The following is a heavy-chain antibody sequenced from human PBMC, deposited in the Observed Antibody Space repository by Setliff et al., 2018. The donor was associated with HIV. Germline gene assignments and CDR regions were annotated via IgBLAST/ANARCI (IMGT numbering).Heavy chain of an antibody. CDR2: IYPADSHT. J-gene: IGHJ3*02. D-gene: IGHD3-10*02. CDR3: ARHRVDFSMLVVQDPGAFDT. Sequence: GESLKISCKGFGYSFTNYWIGWVRQMPGKGLEWMGIIYPADSHTSYRPSFQGHVTISADRSISTAYLQWSSLKASDTAIYYCARHRVDFSMLVVQDPGAFDTWGQGTMVTVSS. V-gene: IGHV5-51*01. CDR1: GYSFTNYW.